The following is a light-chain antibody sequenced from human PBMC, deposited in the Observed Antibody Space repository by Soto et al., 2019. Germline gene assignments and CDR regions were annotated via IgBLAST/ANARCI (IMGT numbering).Light chain of an antibody. V-gene: IGLV2-14*01. CDR1: NSDVGGYNY. CDR3: SSYTTISTPYV. Sequence: LTQPASVSGSPGQSITISCTGTNSDVGGYNYVSWYQQHPGKAPELMIYEVSHRPSGVSNRFSGSKSDNTTSLTISGLQAEDEADYYCSSYTTISTPYVFGTGTKVTVL. CDR2: EVS. J-gene: IGLJ1*01.